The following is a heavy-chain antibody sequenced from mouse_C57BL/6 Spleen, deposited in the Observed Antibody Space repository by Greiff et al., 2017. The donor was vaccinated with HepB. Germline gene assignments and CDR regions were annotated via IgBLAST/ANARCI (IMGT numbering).Heavy chain of an antibody. D-gene: IGHD1-1*01. J-gene: IGHJ1*03. CDR3: GGNYYGSSWYFDV. Sequence: QVQLQQSGAELVRPGTSVKVSCKASGYAFTNYLIEWVKQRPGQGLEWIGVINPGSGSTNYNEKFKGKATLTADKSSSTAYMQLSSLTSEDSAVYCCGGNYYGSSWYFDVWGKGTTVTVSS. V-gene: IGHV1-54*01. CDR2: INPGSGST. CDR1: GYAFTNYL.